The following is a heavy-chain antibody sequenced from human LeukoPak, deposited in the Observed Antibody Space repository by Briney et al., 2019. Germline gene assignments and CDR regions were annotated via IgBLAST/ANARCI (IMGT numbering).Heavy chain of an antibody. CDR2: ISAYNGNT. CDR3: ARGPLGRGWYYFDY. Sequence: ASVKVSCKASGYTFTSYGISWVRQAPGQGLEWMGWISAYNGNTNHAQKLQGRVTMTTDTSTSTAYMELRSLRSDDTAVYYCARGPLGRGWYYFDYWGQGTLVTVSS. CDR1: GYTFTSYG. V-gene: IGHV1-18*01. D-gene: IGHD6-19*01. J-gene: IGHJ4*02.